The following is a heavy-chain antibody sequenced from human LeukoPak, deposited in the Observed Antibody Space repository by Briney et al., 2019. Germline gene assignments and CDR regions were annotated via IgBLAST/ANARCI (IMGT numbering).Heavy chain of an antibody. V-gene: IGHV7-4-1*02. CDR2: INTNTGNP. Sequence: ASVKVSCKASGYTFTSYAMNWVRQAPGQGLEWMGWINTNTGNPTYAQGFTGRFVFSLDTSVSTAYLQISSLKAEDTAVYYCARGCSSTSCYADVYSSSWTTIYNWFDPWGQGTLVTVSS. J-gene: IGHJ5*02. D-gene: IGHD2-2*01. CDR3: ARGCSSTSCYADVYSSSWTTIYNWFDP. CDR1: GYTFTSYA.